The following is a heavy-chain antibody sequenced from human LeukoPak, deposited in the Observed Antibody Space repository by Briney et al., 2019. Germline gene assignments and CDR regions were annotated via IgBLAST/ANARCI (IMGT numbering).Heavy chain of an antibody. CDR1: GYSFAAYW. V-gene: IGHV5-51*01. D-gene: IGHD3-3*01. J-gene: IGHJ5*02. CDR2: IYPGDSDT. CDR3: ARGPGYYDFWSGYPNWFDP. Sequence: GESLKISCKGSGYSFAAYWIGWVRQMPGKGLEWMGIIYPGDSDTRYSPSFQGQVTISADKSISTAYLQWGSLKASDTAMYYCARGPGYYDFWSGYPNWFDPWGQGTLVTVSS.